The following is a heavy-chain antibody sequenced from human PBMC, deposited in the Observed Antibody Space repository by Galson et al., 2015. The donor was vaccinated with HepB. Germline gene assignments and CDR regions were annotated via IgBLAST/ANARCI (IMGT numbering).Heavy chain of an antibody. Sequence: SLRLSCAASGFTFNRFGMHWVRQAPGKGLEWVAVTWYDGSEEYYASSVKGRFSISRDNSRNTLYLQMNSLRAEYTAIYYCARDLALGTTIIADYWGQGTLVTVSS. CDR1: GFTFNRFG. V-gene: IGHV3-33*01. D-gene: IGHD1-7*01. CDR2: TWYDGSEE. J-gene: IGHJ4*02. CDR3: ARDLALGTTIIADY.